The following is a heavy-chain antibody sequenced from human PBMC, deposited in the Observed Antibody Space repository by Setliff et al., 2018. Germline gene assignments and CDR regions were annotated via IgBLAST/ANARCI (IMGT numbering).Heavy chain of an antibody. V-gene: IGHV3-74*01. J-gene: IGHJ4*02. D-gene: IGHD2-2*01. CDR3: ARGGCSATSCLDY. CDR2: IKSDGSNT. Sequence: GGSLRLSCAASEFTFRNYYMHWVRQAPGKGLMWVSYIKSDGSNTHYADSGEGRFTISRDNDKNTLYLQMNSLRAEDTAVYYCARGGCSATSCLDYWGQGILVTVSS. CDR1: EFTFRNYY.